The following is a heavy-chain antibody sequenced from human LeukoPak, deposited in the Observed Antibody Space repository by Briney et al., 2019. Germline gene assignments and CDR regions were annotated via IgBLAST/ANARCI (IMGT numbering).Heavy chain of an antibody. Sequence: GGSLRLSCVVSGIPFSDYYMNWIRQTPEKGLEWISYISASSLYTDYADSVKDRFTISRDNSKNSLYLQMNSLRTEDTALYYCSKVLGYYDSSGYYQEGGFDYWGQGTLVTVCS. J-gene: IGHJ4*02. CDR3: SKVLGYYDSSGYYQEGGFDY. CDR2: ISASSLYT. V-gene: IGHV3-11*05. CDR1: GIPFSDYY. D-gene: IGHD3-22*01.